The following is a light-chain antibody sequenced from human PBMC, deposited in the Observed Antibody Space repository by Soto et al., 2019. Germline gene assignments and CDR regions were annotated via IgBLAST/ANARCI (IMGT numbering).Light chain of an antibody. CDR2: DAS. CDR3: QQYNSSPT. CDR1: QGIRNY. J-gene: IGKJ4*01. V-gene: IGKV1-16*01. Sequence: DTQMTKSPSSLSASVGDRVTITCRANQGIRNYLAWYQSKPGKAPKLLIYDASSLESGVPSRFSGSGSGTEFTLTISSLQPDDFATYYCQQYNSSPTFGGGTKVDIK.